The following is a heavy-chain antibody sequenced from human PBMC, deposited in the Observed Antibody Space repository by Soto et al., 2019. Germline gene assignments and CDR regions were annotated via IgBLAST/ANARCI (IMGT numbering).Heavy chain of an antibody. D-gene: IGHD1-1*01. CDR1: GGSFSGYY. CDR2: INHSGST. J-gene: IGHJ4*02. Sequence: PSETLSLTCAVYGGSFSGYYWTWIRQPPGTGLKWIGEINHSGSTNYNPYLKSRVTISVDTSKNQFSLKMSSVTAADTAVYYCARLATRYYFDYWGQGTLVTVSS. CDR3: ARLATRYYFDY. V-gene: IGHV4-34*01.